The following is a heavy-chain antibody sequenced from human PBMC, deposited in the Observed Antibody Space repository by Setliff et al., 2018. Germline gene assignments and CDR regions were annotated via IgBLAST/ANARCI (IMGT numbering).Heavy chain of an antibody. V-gene: IGHV2-70*04. D-gene: IGHD6-6*01. CDR2: LDWDDDK. CDR1: GFSLSTTETH. J-gene: IGHJ3*01. CDR3: ARLPPLVQNNGASNHAFDV. Sequence: ESGPTLVNPTQTLTLTCTFSGFSLSTTETHVSWIRQPPGKAPEWLARLDWDDDKFYNTSLRSRLTLSKDTSKNQVILTMTNIDPADTATYYCARLPPLVQNNGASNHAFDVWGPGAVVTVSS.